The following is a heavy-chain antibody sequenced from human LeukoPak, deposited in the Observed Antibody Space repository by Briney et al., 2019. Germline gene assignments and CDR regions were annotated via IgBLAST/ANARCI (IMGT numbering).Heavy chain of an antibody. CDR3: AKCPNDYYDSSGYSAAEYFDY. Sequence: PGGSLRLSCAASGFTFSSYAMSWVRQAPGKGLEWVSAISGSGGSTYYADSVKGRFTISRDNSKNTLYLQMNSLRAEDTAVYYCAKCPNDYYDSSGYSAAEYFDYWGQGTLVTVSS. CDR2: ISGSGGST. D-gene: IGHD3-22*01. J-gene: IGHJ4*02. V-gene: IGHV3-23*01. CDR1: GFTFSSYA.